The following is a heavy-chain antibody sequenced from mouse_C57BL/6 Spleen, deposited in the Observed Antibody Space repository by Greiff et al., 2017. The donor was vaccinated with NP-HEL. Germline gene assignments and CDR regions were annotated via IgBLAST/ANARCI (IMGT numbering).Heavy chain of an antibody. J-gene: IGHJ4*01. CDR1: GYTFTSYG. D-gene: IGHD2-5*01. CDR3: ARRNFSNYGAMDY. CDR2: IYPRSGNT. Sequence: VQLQQSGAELARPGASVKLSCKASGYTFTSYGISWVKQRTGQGLEWIGEIYPRSGNTYYNEKFKGKATLTADKSSSTAYMELRSLTSEDSAVYFCARRNFSNYGAMDYWGQGTSVTVSS. V-gene: IGHV1-81*01.